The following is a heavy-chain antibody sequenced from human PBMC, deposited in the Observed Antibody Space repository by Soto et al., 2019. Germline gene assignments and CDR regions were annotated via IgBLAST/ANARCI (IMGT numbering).Heavy chain of an antibody. Sequence: EVQLVESGGGLVQPGGSLRLSCAASGFTFSDHYMDWVRQAPGKGLEWVGRTRNKANSFTTEYAASVKDRFTISSDESKNSLYLHMNSLKTEDTAVYYCGRWGGAAGRYFMDVWGKGPRSPSP. CDR2: TRNKANSFTT. V-gene: IGHV3-72*01. J-gene: IGHJ6*03. CDR1: GFTFSDHY. CDR3: GRWGGAAGRYFMDV. D-gene: IGHD6-13*01.